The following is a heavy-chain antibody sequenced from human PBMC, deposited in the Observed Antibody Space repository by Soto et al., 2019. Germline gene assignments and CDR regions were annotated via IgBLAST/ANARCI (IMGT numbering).Heavy chain of an antibody. CDR3: VRVQCLRPRSIWGQPNTHFDW. J-gene: IGHJ4*02. Sequence: SETLSLTCTVSGGSISSYYWGWIRQPPGKGLEWIGYIYNSGSTNYNPSLKSRVTISVDTSKNQFSLRLTSVTAADTAVYYCVRVQCLRPRSIWGQPNTHFDWWGQGTLVTVSS. CDR2: IYNSGST. CDR1: GGSISSYY. D-gene: IGHD5-12*01. V-gene: IGHV4-59*01.